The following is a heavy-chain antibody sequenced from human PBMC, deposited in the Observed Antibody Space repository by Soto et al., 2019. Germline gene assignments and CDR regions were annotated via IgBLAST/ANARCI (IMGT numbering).Heavy chain of an antibody. V-gene: IGHV3-74*01. CDR2: INSDGSTT. CDR3: ARGFERCSGTSCYLSRKNWFDP. D-gene: IGHD2-2*01. Sequence: PGGSLRLSCAASGFTFSSYWMHWVRQAPGKGLVWVSRINSDGSTTSYADSVKGRFTISRDNAKNTLYLQMNSLRAEDTAVYYCARGFERCSGTSCYLSRKNWFDPWGQGTLVTVSS. CDR1: GFTFSSYW. J-gene: IGHJ5*02.